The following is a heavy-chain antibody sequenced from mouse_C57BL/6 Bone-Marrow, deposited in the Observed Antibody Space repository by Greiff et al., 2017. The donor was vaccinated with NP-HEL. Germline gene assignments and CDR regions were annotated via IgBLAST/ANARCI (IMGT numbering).Heavy chain of an antibody. J-gene: IGHJ3*01. D-gene: IGHD2-3*01. CDR1: GYTFTSYW. V-gene: IGHV1-7*01. Sequence: VQLQQSGAELAKPGASVKLSCKASGYTFTSYWMHRVKQRPGQGLEWIGYINPSSGYTKYNQKFKDKATLTADKSSSTAYMQLSSLTYEDSAVYYCARRNFYDGYYGGAWFAYWGQGTLVTVSA. CDR2: INPSSGYT. CDR3: ARRNFYDGYYGGAWFAY.